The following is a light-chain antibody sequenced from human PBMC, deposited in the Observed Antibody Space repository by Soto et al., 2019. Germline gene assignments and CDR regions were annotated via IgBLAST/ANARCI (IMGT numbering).Light chain of an antibody. CDR1: SSNIGGNS. Sequence: QAVVTQEPSLTVSPGQRVTISCSGSSSNIGGNSVSWYQQLPGTAPKLLIYDDDKRPSGIPDRFSGSKSGTSATLGITGFQTGDEADYYCGSWDSSLSAYVFGTGTKVTVL. CDR3: GSWDSSLSAYV. V-gene: IGLV1-51*01. J-gene: IGLJ1*01. CDR2: DDD.